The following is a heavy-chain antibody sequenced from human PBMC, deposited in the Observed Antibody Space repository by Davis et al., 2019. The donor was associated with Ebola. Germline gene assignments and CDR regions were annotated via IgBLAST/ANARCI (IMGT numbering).Heavy chain of an antibody. J-gene: IGHJ4*02. CDR2: IWYDGSNK. CDR1: GFTFSTYA. V-gene: IGHV3-30*02. Sequence: GESLKISCAASGFTFSTYALHWVRQAPGKGLEWVAVIWYDGSNKYYADSVKGRFTISRDNSKNTLYLQMNSLRAEDTAVYYCAKDAGIAAAALDYWGQGALVTVSS. D-gene: IGHD6-13*01. CDR3: AKDAGIAAAALDY.